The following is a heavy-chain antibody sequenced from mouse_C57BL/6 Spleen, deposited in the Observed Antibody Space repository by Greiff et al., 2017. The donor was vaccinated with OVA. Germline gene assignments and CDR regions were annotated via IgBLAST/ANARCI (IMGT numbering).Heavy chain of an antibody. CDR2: IYPRDGST. V-gene: IGHV1-78*01. CDR3: AREDYYGSSYAMDY. CDR1: SYTFTDHT. D-gene: IGHD1-1*01. J-gene: IGHJ4*01. Sequence: VKLQESDAELVKPGASVKISCKVSSYTFTDHTIHWMKQRPEQGLEWIGYIYPRDGSTKYNEKFKGKATLTADKSSSTAYMQLNSLTSEDSAVYVCAREDYYGSSYAMDYWGQGTSVTVSS.